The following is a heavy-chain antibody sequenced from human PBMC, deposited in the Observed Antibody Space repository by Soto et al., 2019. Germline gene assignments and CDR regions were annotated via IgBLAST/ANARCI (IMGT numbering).Heavy chain of an antibody. Sequence: ASVKVSCKASGYTFTSYGISWVRQAPGQGLEWMGWISAYNGNTNYAQKLQDRVTMTTDTYTSTAYMELMSLRSNDTAVYYCARDRRYHDIFTGYYDCDYWGQGTLVTVSS. D-gene: IGHD3-9*01. V-gene: IGHV1-18*01. J-gene: IGHJ4*02. CDR1: GYTFTSYG. CDR2: ISAYNGNT. CDR3: ARDRRYHDIFTGYYDCDY.